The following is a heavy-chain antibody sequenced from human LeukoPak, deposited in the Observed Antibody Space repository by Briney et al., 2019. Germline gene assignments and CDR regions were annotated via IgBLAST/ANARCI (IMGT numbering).Heavy chain of an antibody. V-gene: IGHV3-43*01. CDR2: INRNGRDT. Sequence: GGSLRLSCEASGFSFDEYTMHWVRQAPGKGLEWVSLINRNGRDTYYADSVKGRFTISRDNSKNSLYLQMDSLRTEDTALYYCAKAYYYDSSGYYQGYLDYWGQGTLVTVSS. J-gene: IGHJ4*02. CDR3: AKAYYYDSSGYYQGYLDY. CDR1: GFSFDEYT. D-gene: IGHD3-22*01.